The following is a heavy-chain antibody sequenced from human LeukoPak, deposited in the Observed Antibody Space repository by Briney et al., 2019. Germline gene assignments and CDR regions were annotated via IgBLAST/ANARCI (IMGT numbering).Heavy chain of an antibody. J-gene: IGHJ3*02. D-gene: IGHD6-6*01. CDR3: AKGSSRPPNAFDI. CDR2: IRQDGSEK. CDR1: GFTFSSYG. Sequence: PGGSLRLSCAASGFTFSSYGMHWVRQAPGKGLEWVASIRQDGSEKHYVDSVEGRFTISRDNAKNSLHLQMNSLRAEDTAVYYCAKGSSRPPNAFDIWGQGTLVTVSS. V-gene: IGHV3-7*01.